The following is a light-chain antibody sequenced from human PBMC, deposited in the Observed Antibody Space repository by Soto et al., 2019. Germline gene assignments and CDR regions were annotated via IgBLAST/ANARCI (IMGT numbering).Light chain of an antibody. Sequence: DIQMTQSPSSLSASVGDRVTITCRASQGISTFLAWYQQKPGKVPKLLIYGSSSLQSGVPSRFSGSGSATDFTLTIGSLQPEDSATYYCQQGFTTPWTFGQGTKVDIK. V-gene: IGKV1-39*01. CDR3: QQGFTTPWT. J-gene: IGKJ1*01. CDR1: QGISTF. CDR2: GSS.